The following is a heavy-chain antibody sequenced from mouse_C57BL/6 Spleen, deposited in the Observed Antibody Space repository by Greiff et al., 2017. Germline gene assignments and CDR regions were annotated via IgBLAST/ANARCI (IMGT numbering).Heavy chain of an antibody. CDR1: GYAFSSSW. CDR3: ARWGTNWDRAMDF. CDR2: IYPGDGDT. V-gene: IGHV1-82*01. D-gene: IGHD4-1*01. J-gene: IGHJ4*01. Sequence: QVQLQQSGPELVKPGASVKISCKASGYAFSSSWMNWVKQRPGKGLEWIGRIYPGDGDTNYNGKFKGKATLTADKSSSTAYMQLSSLTSEDSAVYFCARWGTNWDRAMDFWGQGTSVTVSS.